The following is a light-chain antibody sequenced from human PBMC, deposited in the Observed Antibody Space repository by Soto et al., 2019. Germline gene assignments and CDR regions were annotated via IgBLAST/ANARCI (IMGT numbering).Light chain of an antibody. CDR2: DVS. Sequence: QSALTQPRSVSGSPGQSVTISCTGTSSDVGGYNYVSWYQQHPGKAPKLMIYDVSKGPSGVPDRFSGSKSGNTASLTISGLQAEDEADYYCCSYAGSYTYVFGTGTQLTVL. V-gene: IGLV2-11*01. CDR3: CSYAGSYTYV. J-gene: IGLJ7*01. CDR1: SSDVGGYNY.